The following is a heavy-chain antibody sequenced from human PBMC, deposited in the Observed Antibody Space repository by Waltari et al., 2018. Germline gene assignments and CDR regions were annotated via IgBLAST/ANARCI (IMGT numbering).Heavy chain of an antibody. J-gene: IGHJ6*02. Sequence: QVQLQQWGAGLLKPSETLSLTCAVYGGSFSGYYWGWIRQPPGKGLEWIGEINHRGNTNYNPSLKSRVTISVDTSKNQFSLKLSSVTAAETAVYYCAAKKELRSLHYYNLDVWGQGTAVTVSS. CDR3: AAKKELRSLHYYNLDV. CDR2: INHRGNT. V-gene: IGHV4-34*01. CDR1: GGSFSGYY. D-gene: IGHD1-7*01.